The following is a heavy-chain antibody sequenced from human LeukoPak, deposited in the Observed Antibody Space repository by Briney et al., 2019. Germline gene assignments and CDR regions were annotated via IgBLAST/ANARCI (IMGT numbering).Heavy chain of an antibody. J-gene: IGHJ5*02. Sequence: SETLSFTCTVSGGSISSGGYYWSWIRQHPGKGLEWIGYIYYSGSTYYNPSLKSRVTISVDTSKNQFSLKLSSVTAADTAVYYCARSQFPRSGYYGFDPWGQGTLVTVSS. D-gene: IGHD3-22*01. CDR1: GGSISSGGYY. CDR2: IYYSGST. V-gene: IGHV4-31*03. CDR3: ARSQFPRSGYYGFDP.